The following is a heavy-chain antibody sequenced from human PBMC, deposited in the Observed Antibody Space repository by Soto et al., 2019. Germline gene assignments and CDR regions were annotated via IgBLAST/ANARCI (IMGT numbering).Heavy chain of an antibody. V-gene: IGHV1-18*04. D-gene: IGHD1-26*01. CDR1: GYTFTNFG. CDR2: ITPYNGNA. CDR3: ARAQMYSGAYHDS. J-gene: IGHJ5*01. Sequence: QVQLVQSGAEVENPGASVKVSCEASGYTFTNFGINWVRQAPGQGLEWMGWITPYNGNANYAQKHQGRLTITTDTSTSTAYMELRRLTSDDTAVYYCARAQMYSGAYHDSWGQGTLVPVSS.